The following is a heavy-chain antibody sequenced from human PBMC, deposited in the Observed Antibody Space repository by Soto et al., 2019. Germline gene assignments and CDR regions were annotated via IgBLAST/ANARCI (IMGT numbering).Heavy chain of an antibody. CDR2: IYWNDDK. V-gene: IGHV2-5*01. D-gene: IGHD1-26*01. CDR3: AHPTGVGATVAIDY. J-gene: IGHJ4*02. Sequence: SGPTLVNPTQTLTLTCTFSGFSLSTSGVGVGWIRQPPGKALEWLALIYWNDDKRYSPSLKSRLTITKDTSKNQVVLTMTNMDPVDTATYYCAHPTGVGATVAIDYWGQGTLVTVPQ. CDR1: GFSLSTSGVG.